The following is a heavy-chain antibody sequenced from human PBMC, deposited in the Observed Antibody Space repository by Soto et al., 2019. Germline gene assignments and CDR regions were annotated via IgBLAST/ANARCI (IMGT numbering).Heavy chain of an antibody. V-gene: IGHV3-23*01. Sequence: GGSLRLSCAASGFTFSSYAMSWVRQAPGKGLGWVSAISGSGGSTYYADSVKGRFTISRDNSKNTLYLQMNSLRAEDTAVYYCAKVGGYDSSGYYYDAFDIWGQGTMVTVSS. D-gene: IGHD3-22*01. CDR2: ISGSGGST. CDR1: GFTFSSYA. CDR3: AKVGGYDSSGYYYDAFDI. J-gene: IGHJ3*02.